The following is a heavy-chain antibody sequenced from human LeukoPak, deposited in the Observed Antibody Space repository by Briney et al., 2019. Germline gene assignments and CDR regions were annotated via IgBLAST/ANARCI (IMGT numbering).Heavy chain of an antibody. CDR3: AKDLWSAVPAAWTNWFDP. D-gene: IGHD2-2*01. V-gene: IGHV3-48*03. J-gene: IGHJ5*02. CDR2: ISSSGSTI. CDR1: GFTFSSYE. Sequence: GGSLRLSCAASGFTFSSYEMNWVRQAPGKGLEWVSYISSSGSTIYYADSVKGRFTISRDNAKNSLYLQMNSLRAEDTAVYYCAKDLWSAVPAAWTNWFDPWGQGTLVTVSS.